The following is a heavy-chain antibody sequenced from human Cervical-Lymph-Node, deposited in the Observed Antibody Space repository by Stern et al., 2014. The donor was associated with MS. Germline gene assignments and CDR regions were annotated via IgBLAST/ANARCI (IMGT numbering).Heavy chain of an antibody. D-gene: IGHD3-10*01. CDR1: GDSIYRGTYY. CDR2: INVSGST. J-gene: IGHJ4*02. Sequence: QVQLQASGPGLVKPTQTLSLTCTVSGDSIYRGTYYWSWIRQSAVKGLEWIGRINVSGSTNSNPSLKSRLTMSIDTSKNQFSLRLSSVTAADTAVYYCARDRGVGGLFDYWGQGTLGIVSS. CDR3: ARDRGVGGLFDY. V-gene: IGHV4-61*02.